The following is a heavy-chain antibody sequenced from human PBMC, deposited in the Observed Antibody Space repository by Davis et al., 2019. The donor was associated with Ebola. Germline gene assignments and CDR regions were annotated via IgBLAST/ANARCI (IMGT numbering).Heavy chain of an antibody. CDR3: ARGRRGYCSSTSCYQWFDP. D-gene: IGHD2-2*01. V-gene: IGHV4-31*03. CDR2: IYYSGST. CDR1: GGSISSGGYY. Sequence: SETLSLTCTVSGGSISSGGYYWSWLRQHPGKGLEWIGYIYYSGSTYYNPSLKSRVTISVDTSKNQFSLKLSSVTAADTVVYYCARGRRGYCSSTSCYQWFDPWGQGTLVTVSS. J-gene: IGHJ5*02.